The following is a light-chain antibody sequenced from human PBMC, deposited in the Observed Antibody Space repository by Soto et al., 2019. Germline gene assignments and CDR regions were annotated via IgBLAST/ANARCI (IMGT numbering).Light chain of an antibody. CDR1: SGDVGRYNY. CDR2: EVS. V-gene: IGLV2-8*01. J-gene: IGLJ2*01. CDR3: SSFAGNSLI. Sequence: QSALTQPPSASGSPGQSVTISCTGTSGDVGRYNYVSWYQQHPDKAPKLMIYEVSKRPSGVPDRFSGSKSGNTASLTVSGLQAEDEADYYCSSFAGNSLIFGGGTKLTVL.